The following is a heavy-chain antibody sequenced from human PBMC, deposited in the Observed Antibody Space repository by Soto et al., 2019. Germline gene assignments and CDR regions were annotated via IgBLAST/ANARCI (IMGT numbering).Heavy chain of an antibody. CDR2: ISYDERDE. Sequence: GGSLRLSCAASGFTLSDYTMHWVRQAPGKGLEWVAVISYDERDEFYVDSVRGRFTVSRDISKNTLYLQLSSLTPEDTAVYYCARQHEDLDKWGQGTQVTVSS. J-gene: IGHJ4*02. CDR3: ARQHEDLDK. V-gene: IGHV3-30*04. CDR1: GFTLSDYT.